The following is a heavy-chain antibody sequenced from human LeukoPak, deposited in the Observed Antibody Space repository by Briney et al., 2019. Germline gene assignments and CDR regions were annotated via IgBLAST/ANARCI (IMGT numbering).Heavy chain of an antibody. CDR1: VGSFSGSY. J-gene: IGHJ5*01. CDR3: ARRPRGVIIKTWFDS. CDR2: INHSGSA. Sequence: PSETLSLTCAVYVGSFSGSYCTWLRQPPGKGLEWLGEINHSGSANYNPSLKSRVTLLLDTSKNQFSLNLSSVTAADTAVYYCARRPRGVIIKTWFDSWGQGTLVTVSS. V-gene: IGHV4-34*01. D-gene: IGHD3-10*01.